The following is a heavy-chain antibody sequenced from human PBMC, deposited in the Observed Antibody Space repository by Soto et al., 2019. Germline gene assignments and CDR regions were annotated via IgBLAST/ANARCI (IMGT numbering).Heavy chain of an antibody. V-gene: IGHV4-38-2*01. D-gene: IGHD6-6*01. CDR3: ARSMYSTSAQLYYGMDV. CDR1: GYSIKSGYF. J-gene: IGHJ6*02. CDR2: MYHSGIT. Sequence: SETLSLTCAVSGYSIKSGYFWGWIRQPPGKGLEWIGSMYHSGITYYNLSLKSRVTISVDTSKNQLSLKLSSATAADTAVYYCARSMYSTSAQLYYGMDVWGQGTTVTVSS.